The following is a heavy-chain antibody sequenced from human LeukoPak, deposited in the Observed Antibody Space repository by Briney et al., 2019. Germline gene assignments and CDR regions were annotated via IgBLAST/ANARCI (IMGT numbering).Heavy chain of an antibody. Sequence: APVKVSCKASGYTFTSYGISWVRQAPGQGLEWMGWISAYNGNTNYAQKLQGRVTMTTDTSTSTAYMELRSLRSDDTAVYYCARDEYSSSLSVPLPSDYWGQGTLVTVSS. CDR1: GYTFTSYG. J-gene: IGHJ4*02. D-gene: IGHD6-6*01. V-gene: IGHV1-18*01. CDR3: ARDEYSSSLSVPLPSDY. CDR2: ISAYNGNT.